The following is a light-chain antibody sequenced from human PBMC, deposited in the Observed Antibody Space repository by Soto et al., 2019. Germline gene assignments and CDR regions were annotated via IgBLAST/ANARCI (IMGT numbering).Light chain of an antibody. CDR2: RNN. Sequence: SVLTQPPPASGAPGQRGTISCFGSSSTIGSNYGYWYQQLPGTAPKLLIYRNNQRPSGVPDRFSGSKSGTSASLAISGLRSEDEADYYCAAWDDSLSAVVFGGGTKVTVL. J-gene: IGLJ2*01. CDR1: SSTIGSNY. CDR3: AAWDDSLSAVV. V-gene: IGLV1-47*01.